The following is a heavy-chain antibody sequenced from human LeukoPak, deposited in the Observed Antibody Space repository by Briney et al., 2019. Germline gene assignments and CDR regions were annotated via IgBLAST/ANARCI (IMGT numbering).Heavy chain of an antibody. V-gene: IGHV3-23*01. CDR2: ISGSGGST. Sequence: GGSLRLSCAASGFTFSSYAMSWVRQAPGKGLEWVSAISGSGGSTYYADSVKGRFTISRDNSKNTLYLQMNSLRAEDTAVYYCAKGKEWGYYDSRGYYPFDYWGQGTLVTVSS. D-gene: IGHD3-22*01. CDR1: GFTFSSYA. J-gene: IGHJ4*02. CDR3: AKGKEWGYYDSRGYYPFDY.